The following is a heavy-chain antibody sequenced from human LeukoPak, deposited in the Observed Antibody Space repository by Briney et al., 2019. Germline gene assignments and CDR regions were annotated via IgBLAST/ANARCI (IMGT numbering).Heavy chain of an antibody. CDR1: GFSLSTSEVG. CDR2: ISWDDDK. V-gene: IGHV2-5*02. CDR3: ARRYNNRPKHRNNYFDY. J-gene: IGHJ4*02. Sequence: SGPTLVSPTQTLTLTFTFSGFSLSTSEVGVGWIRQPPGKALEWPALISWDDDKRYSPSLRSRLTITKDTYKDQVVLTMTNMDPVDTATYYCARRYNNRPKHRNNYFDYWGQGTLVTVSS. D-gene: IGHD1-14*01.